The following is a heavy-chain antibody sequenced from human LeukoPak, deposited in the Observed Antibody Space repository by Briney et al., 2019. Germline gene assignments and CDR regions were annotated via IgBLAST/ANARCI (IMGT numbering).Heavy chain of an antibody. Sequence: GGSLRLSCAASGFTLSSYWMHWVRQAPGKGLMWVSGIDSDGRSTSYADSVKGRFTISRDPAKNTLFLQMNSLRAEDTAVYYCARDTAPSYWGQGTLVTVSS. CDR2: IDSDGRST. CDR1: GFTLSSYW. J-gene: IGHJ4*02. V-gene: IGHV3-74*01. D-gene: IGHD5-18*01. CDR3: ARDTAPSY.